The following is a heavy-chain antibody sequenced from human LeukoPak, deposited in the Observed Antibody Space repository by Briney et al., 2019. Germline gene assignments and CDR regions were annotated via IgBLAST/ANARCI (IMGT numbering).Heavy chain of an antibody. CDR3: ARGPHSSDPNI. V-gene: IGHV3-21*01. CDR2: ISSSSYI. CDR1: GFTFSNYS. Sequence: GGSLRLSCAASGFTFSNYSMNWVRQAPGKGLEWVSSISSSSYIYYADSVKGRFTISRDNAKNPLYLQMNSLRAEDTAVYYCARGPHSSDPNIWGQGTMVTVSS. D-gene: IGHD6-19*01. J-gene: IGHJ3*02.